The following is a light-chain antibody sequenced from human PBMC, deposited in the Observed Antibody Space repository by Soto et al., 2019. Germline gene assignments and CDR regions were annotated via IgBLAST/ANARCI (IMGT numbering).Light chain of an antibody. CDR2: DVT. CDR1: SSDVGDYHY. J-gene: IGLJ2*01. V-gene: IGLV2-14*03. Sequence: QSALTQPASVSGTPGQSVTISCTGTSSDVGDYHYVSWYQQHPGKAPKLMIYDVTNRPSGISDRFSGSKSGNTASQTISGLQADDEADFYCSSYTTASTLVVFGGGTKLTVL. CDR3: SSYTTASTLVV.